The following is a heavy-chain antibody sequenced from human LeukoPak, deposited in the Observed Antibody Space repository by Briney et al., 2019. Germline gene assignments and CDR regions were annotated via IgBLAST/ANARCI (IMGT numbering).Heavy chain of an antibody. CDR3: ARDAAGESSGWYADWYFDL. V-gene: IGHV3-21*01. CDR2: ISSSSSYI. J-gene: IGHJ2*01. Sequence: PGGSLRLSCAASGFTFSSYSMNWVRQAPVKGLEWVSSISSSSSYIYYADSVKGRFTISRDNAKNSLYLQMNSLRAEDTAVYYCARDAAGESSGWYADWYFDLWGRGTLVTVSS. CDR1: GFTFSSYS. D-gene: IGHD6-19*01.